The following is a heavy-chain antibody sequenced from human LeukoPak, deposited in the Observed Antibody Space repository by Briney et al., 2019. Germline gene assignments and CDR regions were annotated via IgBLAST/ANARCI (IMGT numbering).Heavy chain of an antibody. CDR1: GFTFDDYA. V-gene: IGHV3-9*01. J-gene: IGHJ4*02. CDR2: ISWNSGSI. CDR3: AKDPFDY. Sequence: GGSLRLSCAASGFTFDDYATHWVRQAPGKGLEWVSGISWNSGSIGYADSVKGRFTISRDNAKNSLYLQMNSLRAEDTALYYCAKDPFDYWGQGTLVTVSS.